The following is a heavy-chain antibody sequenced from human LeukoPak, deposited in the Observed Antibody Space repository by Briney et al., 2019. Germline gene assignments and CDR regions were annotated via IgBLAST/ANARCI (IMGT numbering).Heavy chain of an antibody. CDR2: IKSKTDGGTT. V-gene: IGHV3-15*01. CDR3: TSVRTGARHLSDY. D-gene: IGHD1-26*01. CDR1: GFTFSNDW. J-gene: IGHJ4*02. Sequence: PGGSLRLSCAASGFTFSNDWMSWVRQAPGKGLEWVGRIKSKTDGGTTDYAAPVKGRFTISRDDSKNTLYLQMNSLKTEDTAVYYCTSVRTGARHLSDYWGQGTLVTVSS.